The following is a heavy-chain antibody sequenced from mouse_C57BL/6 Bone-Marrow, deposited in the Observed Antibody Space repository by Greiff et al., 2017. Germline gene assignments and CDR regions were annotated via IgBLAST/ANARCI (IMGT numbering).Heavy chain of an antibody. CDR2: IRSKSNNYAT. V-gene: IGHV10-1*01. CDR3: VRQVYYYAMDD. CDR1: GFSFNTYA. J-gene: IGHJ4*01. Sequence: EVKLVESGGGLVQPKGSLKLSCAASGFSFNTYAMNWVRQAPGKGMDWVARIRSKSNNYATYYADSVKDRFTISRYDSESMLYLQMNNLKTEDTAMYYCVRQVYYYAMDDWGQGTSVTVSS.